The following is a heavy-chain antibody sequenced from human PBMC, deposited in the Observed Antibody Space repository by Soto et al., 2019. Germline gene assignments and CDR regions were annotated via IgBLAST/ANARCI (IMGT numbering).Heavy chain of an antibody. V-gene: IGHV4-39*01. CDR1: GGSITSSGFY. CDR2: IYYIGTT. Sequence: KPXATLSLTFTVSGGSITSSGFYWGWIRQSPGKGLEWIGSIYYIGTTYYSPSLKSRVTISVDTSKNQFSLKLSSVTAADTAVYYCARHIDSGTYLFDYWGQGALVTV. CDR3: ARHIDSGTYLFDY. J-gene: IGHJ4*02. D-gene: IGHD1-26*01.